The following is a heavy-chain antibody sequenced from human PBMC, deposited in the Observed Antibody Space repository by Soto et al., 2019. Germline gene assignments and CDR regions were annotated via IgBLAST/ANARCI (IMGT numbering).Heavy chain of an antibody. Sequence: GGSLRLSCAASGFTFSSYGMSWVRQAPGKGLEWVSSISGSGGSTYSADSVKGRFTISRDNSKNTLYLQMSSLRAEDTAVYYCARGLSAGKGSPPDFWGQGSLVTVSS. CDR2: ISGSGGST. CDR3: ARGLSAGKGSPPDF. D-gene: IGHD6-13*01. J-gene: IGHJ4*02. V-gene: IGHV3-23*01. CDR1: GFTFSSYG.